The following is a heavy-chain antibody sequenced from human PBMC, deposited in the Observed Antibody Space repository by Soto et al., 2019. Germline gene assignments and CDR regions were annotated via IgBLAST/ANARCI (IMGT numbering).Heavy chain of an antibody. CDR3: TSYISRYYYYYGMDV. D-gene: IGHD6-13*01. Sequence: PGGSLRLSCAASGFTFSGSAMHWVRQASGKGLEWVGRIRSKANSYATAYAASVKGRFTISRDDSKNTAYLQMNSLKTEDTAVYYCTSYISRYYYYYGMDVWGQGTTVTVSS. V-gene: IGHV3-73*01. CDR2: IRSKANSYAT. CDR1: GFTFSGSA. J-gene: IGHJ6*02.